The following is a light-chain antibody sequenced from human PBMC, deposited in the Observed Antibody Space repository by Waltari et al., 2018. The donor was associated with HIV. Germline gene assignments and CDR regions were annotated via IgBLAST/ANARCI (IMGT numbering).Light chain of an antibody. CDR1: QNINKN. CDR3: QQRYSTLRIT. Sequence: DIQMTQSPASLSASVGDRVNITCRASQNINKNLNWYQHKSGKAPKLLVYAASSLQSGVPSRYSCSGSGTNFTLTINTLQPEDFAIYYGQQRYSTLRITFGQGTRLDIK. V-gene: IGKV1-39*01. J-gene: IGKJ5*01. CDR2: AAS.